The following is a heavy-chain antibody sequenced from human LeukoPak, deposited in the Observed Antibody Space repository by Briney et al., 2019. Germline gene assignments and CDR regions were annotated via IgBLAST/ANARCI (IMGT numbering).Heavy chain of an antibody. J-gene: IGHJ3*02. CDR1: GFTFSRYG. CDR3: AKDRCSSSTCREAFEI. Sequence: GGSLRLSCAVSGFTFSRYGMHWIRQAPGKGMEWVAFIWYDGKNDQEYAESVKGRFTISRDNSKNTLYLQMNSLRTEDTAMYYCAKDRCSSSTCREAFEIWGQGTMVTVSS. CDR2: IWYDGKNDQ. D-gene: IGHD2-2*01. V-gene: IGHV3-30*02.